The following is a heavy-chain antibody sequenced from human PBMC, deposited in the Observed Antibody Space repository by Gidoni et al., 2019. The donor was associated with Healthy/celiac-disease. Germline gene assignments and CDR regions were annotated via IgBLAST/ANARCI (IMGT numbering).Heavy chain of an antibody. Sequence: QVQLVQSGAEVKKPGSSVQVSCKSSGGPFSSYAIRWVRQYPGQGLEWMGGIITMFGTANYAQKFQGRVTITADESTSTAYMELSSLRSEDTAVYYCARVRYSSSWFFDYWGQGTLVTVSS. CDR2: IITMFGTA. D-gene: IGHD6-13*01. CDR3: ARVRYSSSWFFDY. V-gene: IGHV1-69*01. CDR1: GGPFSSYA. J-gene: IGHJ4*02.